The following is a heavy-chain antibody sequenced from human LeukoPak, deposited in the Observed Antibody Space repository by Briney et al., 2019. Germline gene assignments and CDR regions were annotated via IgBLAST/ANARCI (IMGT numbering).Heavy chain of an antibody. J-gene: IGHJ5*02. Sequence: SETLSLPCTVSGGSISSSNDYWGWVRQPPGKGLEWIGSIYYSGTTYYSPSLKSRVTISVDTSKNQFSLKLTSVTAADTAVYYCGRSGAAEGPTHNWFDPWSQGTLVTVSS. CDR1: GGSISSSNDY. CDR2: IYYSGTT. CDR3: GRSGAAEGPTHNWFDP. V-gene: IGHV4-39*01. D-gene: IGHD6-13*01.